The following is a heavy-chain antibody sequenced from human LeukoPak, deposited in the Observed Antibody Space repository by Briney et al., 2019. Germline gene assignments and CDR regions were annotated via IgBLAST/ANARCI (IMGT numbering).Heavy chain of an antibody. J-gene: IGHJ4*02. CDR2: ISAYNGNT. CDR1: GYTFTSYG. Sequence: ASVKVSCKASGYTFTSYGISWVRQAPGQGLEWMGWISAYNGNTNYAQKLQGRVTMTTDTSTSTAYMELRSLRSDDTAVYYCARDRNLGYCSSTSCYPRGYGDYWGQGTLVTVSS. D-gene: IGHD2-2*01. V-gene: IGHV1-18*01. CDR3: ARDRNLGYCSSTSCYPRGYGDY.